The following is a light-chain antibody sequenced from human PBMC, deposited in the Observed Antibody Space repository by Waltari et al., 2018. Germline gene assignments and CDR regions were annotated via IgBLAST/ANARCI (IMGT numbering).Light chain of an antibody. Sequence: IQMTQSPSSLSASVGDKVTITCRASQDISSALAWYQQKPGKAPKLLVYVASRLEAGVPSRFSGSGSGAEYTLIISGLQPEDFATYYCQQYRSPPPGYSFGQGTRLQI. V-gene: IGKV1-NL1*01. CDR3: QQYRSPPPGYS. CDR1: QDISSA. CDR2: VAS. J-gene: IGKJ2*01.